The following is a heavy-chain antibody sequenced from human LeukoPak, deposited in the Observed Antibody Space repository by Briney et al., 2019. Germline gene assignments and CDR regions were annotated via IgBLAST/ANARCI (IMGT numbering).Heavy chain of an antibody. D-gene: IGHD6-19*01. CDR2: NSGDGGST. Sequence: PGGSLRLSCAAPGFMFHDYAIHWVRQARGKGLEWVSLNSGDGGSTFYADSVKGRFTISRDNSKNSLYLQMNSLRSDDTALYYCARESESSGWYDYWGQGTLVTVSS. CDR1: GFMFHDYA. CDR3: ARESESSGWYDY. J-gene: IGHJ4*02. V-gene: IGHV3-43*02.